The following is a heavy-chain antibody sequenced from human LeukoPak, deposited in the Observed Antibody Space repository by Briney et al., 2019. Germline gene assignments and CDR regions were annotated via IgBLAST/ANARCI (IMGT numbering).Heavy chain of an antibody. D-gene: IGHD6-19*01. J-gene: IGHJ4*02. Sequence: GGSLRLSCAASGFTFSSYWMHWVRQAPGKGLVWVSRINSDGSSTSYADSVKGRFTISRDNAKNTLYLQMNSLRAEDTAVYYCARDPDVVGDGYSSGWYGDYWGQGTLVTVSS. CDR1: GFTFSSYW. V-gene: IGHV3-74*01. CDR2: INSDGSST. CDR3: ARDPDVVGDGYSSGWYGDY.